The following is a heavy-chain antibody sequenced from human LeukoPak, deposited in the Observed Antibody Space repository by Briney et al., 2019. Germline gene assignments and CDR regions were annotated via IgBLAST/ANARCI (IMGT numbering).Heavy chain of an antibody. J-gene: IGHJ4*02. CDR2: IIPILGIA. CDR3: AREGDGYSFDY. D-gene: IGHD5-24*01. V-gene: IGHV1-69*04. Sequence: SVKVSCKASGGTFSSYAISWVRQAPGQGLEWMGRIIPILGIANYAQKFQGRVTITADKSTSTAYMELSSLRSEDTAVYYCAREGDGYSFDYWGQGALVTVSS. CDR1: GGTFSSYA.